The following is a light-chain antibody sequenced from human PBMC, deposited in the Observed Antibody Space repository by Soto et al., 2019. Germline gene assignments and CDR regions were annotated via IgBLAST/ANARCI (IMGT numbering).Light chain of an antibody. J-gene: IGKJ1*01. CDR3: QAWT. V-gene: IGKV3-20*01. CDR2: GGS. CDR1: QSVSSNY. Sequence: EIVLTQSPGTLSLSPGERATLSCRASQSVSSNYLAWYQQNPGQAPRLLIYGGSSRATGIPDRFSGSGSGTDFTLTISRLEPEDFEVYYCQAWTFGQGTKVEMK.